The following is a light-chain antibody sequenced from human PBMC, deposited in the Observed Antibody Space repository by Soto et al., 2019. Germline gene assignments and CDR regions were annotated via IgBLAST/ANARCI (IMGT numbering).Light chain of an antibody. CDR3: QQYNTYSRT. Sequence: EIVMTQSPATLSVSPGERATLSCRASQSVSSNLAWYQQKPGQAPRLLIYGASTRATGIPARFSGSGSGTEFTLTISSLQSEDFATYYCQQYNTYSRTFGQGTKVETK. J-gene: IGKJ2*02. CDR2: GAS. V-gene: IGKV3-15*01. CDR1: QSVSSN.